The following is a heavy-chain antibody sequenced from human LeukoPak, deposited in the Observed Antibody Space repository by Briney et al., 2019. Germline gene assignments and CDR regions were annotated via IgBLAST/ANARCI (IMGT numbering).Heavy chain of an antibody. CDR2: ISSSGSTI. V-gene: IGHV3-48*03. D-gene: IGHD3-10*01. J-gene: IGHJ6*02. Sequence: GGSLRLSCAASGFTFGSYAMNWVRQAPGKGLEWVSYISSSGSTIYYADSVKGRFTISRDNAKNSLYLQMNSLRAEDTAVYYCASLPGENNYYYGMDVWGQGTTVTVSS. CDR1: GFTFGSYA. CDR3: ASLPGENNYYYGMDV.